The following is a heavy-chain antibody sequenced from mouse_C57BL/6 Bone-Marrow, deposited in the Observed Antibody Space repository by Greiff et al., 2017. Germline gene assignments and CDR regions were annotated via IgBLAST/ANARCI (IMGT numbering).Heavy chain of an antibody. CDR3: ARACSNYWYFDV. J-gene: IGHJ1*03. Sequence: EVKLMESGGGLVKPGGSLKLSCAASGFTFSSYAMSWVRQTPEKRLEWVATISDGGSYTYYPDNVKGRFTISRDNAKNNLYLQMSHLKSEDTAMYYCARACSNYWYFDVWGTGTTVTVTS. D-gene: IGHD1-1*01. CDR2: ISDGGSYT. CDR1: GFTFSSYA. V-gene: IGHV5-4*03.